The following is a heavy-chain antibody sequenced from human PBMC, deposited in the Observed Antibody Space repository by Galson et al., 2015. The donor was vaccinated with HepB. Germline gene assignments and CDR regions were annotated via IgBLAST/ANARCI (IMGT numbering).Heavy chain of an antibody. CDR2: IIPIFGTA. CDR1: GGTFSSYA. V-gene: IGHV1-69*13. D-gene: IGHD2-15*01. J-gene: IGHJ4*02. Sequence: SVKASCKASGGTFSSYAISWVRQAPGQGLEWMGGIIPIFGTANYAQKFQGRVTITADESTSTAYMELSSLRSEDTAVYYCAREGPCSGGSCYRPYYFDYWGQGTLVTVSS. CDR3: AREGPCSGGSCYRPYYFDY.